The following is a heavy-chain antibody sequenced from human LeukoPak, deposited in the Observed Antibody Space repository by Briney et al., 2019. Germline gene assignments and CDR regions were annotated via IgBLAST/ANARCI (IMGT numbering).Heavy chain of an antibody. D-gene: IGHD6-6*01. J-gene: IGHJ4*02. CDR3: AIFHFRTIAAPRFFDY. V-gene: IGHV4-4*07. CDR2: IYTSGST. CDR1: GGSISSYY. Sequence: SETLSLTCTVSGGSISSYYWSWIRQPAGKGLEWIGRIYTSGSTYYNPSLKSRVTISVDTSKNQFSLKLTSVTAADTALYYCAIFHFRTIAAPRFFDYWGQGTLVTVSS.